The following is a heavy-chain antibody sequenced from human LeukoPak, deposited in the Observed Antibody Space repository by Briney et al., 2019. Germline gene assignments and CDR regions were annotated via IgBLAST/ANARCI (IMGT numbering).Heavy chain of an antibody. J-gene: IGHJ3*02. V-gene: IGHV3-7*04. Sequence: PGGSLRPSCAASGFTFSSYWMSWVRQAPGKGLEWVANIKQDGSEKYYVDSVKGRFTISRDNAKNSLYLQMNSLRAEGTAVYYCAGETYSSSFRSFDIWGQGTMVTVSS. CDR1: GFTFSSYW. CDR3: AGETYSSSFRSFDI. CDR2: IKQDGSEK. D-gene: IGHD6-6*01.